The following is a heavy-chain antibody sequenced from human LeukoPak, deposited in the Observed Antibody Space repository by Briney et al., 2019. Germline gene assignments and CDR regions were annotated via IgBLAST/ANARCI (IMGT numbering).Heavy chain of an antibody. V-gene: IGHV3-15*01. CDR1: GFTFSSYG. D-gene: IGHD6-19*01. CDR2: IKSKTDGGTT. J-gene: IGHJ4*02. CDR3: TAAGYSSGWYRDYFDY. Sequence: PGGSLRLSCAASGFTFSSYGMHWVRQAPGKGLEWVGRIKSKTDGGTTDYAAPVKGRFTISRDDSKNTLYLQMNSLKTEDTAVHYCTAAGYSSGWYRDYFDYWGQGTLVTVSS.